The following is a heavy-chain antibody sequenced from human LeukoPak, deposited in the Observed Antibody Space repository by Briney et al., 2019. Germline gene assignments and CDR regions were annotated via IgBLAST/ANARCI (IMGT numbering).Heavy chain of an antibody. CDR3: ARPGTTGTTI. V-gene: IGHV5-51*01. CDR1: GYSFTRNW. Sequence: GASLQISCTGYGYSFTRNWIGWVRPLPGKGLEWMGIIYPDDSDTRYSPSFQGQVTISADKSISTAFLQWSSLKASDTAMYFCARPGTTGTTIWGQGTLVTVSS. CDR2: IYPDDSDT. D-gene: IGHD1-1*01. J-gene: IGHJ4*02.